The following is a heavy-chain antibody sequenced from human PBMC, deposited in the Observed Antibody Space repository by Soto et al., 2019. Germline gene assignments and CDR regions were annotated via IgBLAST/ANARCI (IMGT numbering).Heavy chain of an antibody. CDR1: GFTFSSYA. CDR2: ISYDGTNP. J-gene: IGHJ4*02. D-gene: IGHD1-26*01. CDR3: AKDSLAVGATEVDY. Sequence: QVKLVESGGGVVQPGRSLRLSCAASGFTFSSYAMHWVRQAPGKGLEWVALISYDGTNPSYADSVKGRFTISRDNSKNTLFLQMNSLGPEDTGIYYCAKDSLAVGATEVDYWGQGTLVTVSS. V-gene: IGHV3-30*18.